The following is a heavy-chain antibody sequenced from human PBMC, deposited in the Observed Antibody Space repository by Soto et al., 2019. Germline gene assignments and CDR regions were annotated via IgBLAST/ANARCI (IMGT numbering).Heavy chain of an antibody. CDR2: IYYTGST. J-gene: IGHJ5*02. CDR1: GASVSRGTYY. D-gene: IGHD5-18*01. V-gene: IGHV4-61*03. CDR3: ARGAGSSYASTWFDR. Sequence: SETLSLTCPVFGASVSRGTYYWSWIRQAPGKGLEWVGHIYYTGSTNYNPSLNNRVTISVDTSKNHFSLQLTSVTAADTAVYFCARGAGSSYASTWFDRWGQGTLVTGS.